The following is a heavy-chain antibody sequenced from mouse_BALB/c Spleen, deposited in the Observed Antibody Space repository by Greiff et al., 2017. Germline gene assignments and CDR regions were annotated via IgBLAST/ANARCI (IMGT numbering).Heavy chain of an antibody. CDR2: ISDGGSYT. Sequence: EVMLVESGGDLVKPGGSLKLSCAASGFTFSSYGMYWVRQTPEKRLEWVATISDGGSYTYYPDSVKGRFTISRDNAKNNLYLQMSSLKSEDTAMYYCARDLGSFAYWGQGTLVTVSA. J-gene: IGHJ3*01. V-gene: IGHV5-4*02. CDR1: GFTFSSYG. D-gene: IGHD4-1*01. CDR3: ARDLGSFAY.